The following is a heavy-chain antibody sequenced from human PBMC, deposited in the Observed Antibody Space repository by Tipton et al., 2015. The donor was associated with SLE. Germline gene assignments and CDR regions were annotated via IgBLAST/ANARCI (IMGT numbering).Heavy chain of an antibody. Sequence: PGLVKPSETLSLTCTVSGGSISSYYWDWIRKPPGKGLEWIGSILYTGRTNYNPSLKSRVTISVDTSKKQFSLRLSSVTAADTAVYYCARERSGSSNFDYWGPGTLVTVSS. CDR3: ARERSGSSNFDY. J-gene: IGHJ4*02. CDR2: ILYTGRT. V-gene: IGHV4-59*01. D-gene: IGHD2-2*01. CDR1: GGSISSYY.